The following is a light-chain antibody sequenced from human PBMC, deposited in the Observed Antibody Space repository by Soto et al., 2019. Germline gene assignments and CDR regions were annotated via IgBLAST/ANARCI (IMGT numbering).Light chain of an antibody. CDR1: SSNIGSNT. Sequence: QSVLSQPPSAPGTPGQRATISCSGSSSNIGSNTVSWYQQFPGTAPKLLIYFNIQRPSGVPDRFSGSKSGTSASLAISGLQSEDEADYYCAAWDDSLNGYVFGTGTKVTVL. V-gene: IGLV1-44*01. CDR3: AAWDDSLNGYV. J-gene: IGLJ1*01. CDR2: FNI.